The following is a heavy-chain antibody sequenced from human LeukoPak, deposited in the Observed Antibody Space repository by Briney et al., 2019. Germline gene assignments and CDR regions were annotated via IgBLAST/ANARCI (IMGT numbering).Heavy chain of an antibody. J-gene: IGHJ6*02. CDR2: IWYDGSNK. Sequence: GGSLRLSCAASGFTFSSYGMHWVRQAPGKGLEWVAVIWYDGSNKYYADSVKGRFTISRDNSKNTLYLQMNSLRAEDTAVYYRARVADCSSTSCSRSYYYYYYGMDVWGQGTTVTVSS. D-gene: IGHD2-2*01. CDR3: ARVADCSSTSCSRSYYYYYYGMDV. V-gene: IGHV3-33*01. CDR1: GFTFSSYG.